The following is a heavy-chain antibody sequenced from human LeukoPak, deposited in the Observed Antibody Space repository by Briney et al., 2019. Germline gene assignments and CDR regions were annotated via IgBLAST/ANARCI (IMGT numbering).Heavy chain of an antibody. D-gene: IGHD3-3*01. CDR1: GYTFTGYY. CDR3: ATGDLYFCGDPSAY. V-gene: IGHV1-46*01. CDR2: INPSGGST. J-gene: IGHJ4*02. Sequence: ASVKVSCKASGYTFTGYYMHWERQAPGQGLEWMGIINPSGGSTSYAKKLQGRVTMTRDTSTTTVYLEMSSLRSWDTGTYYCATGDLYFCGDPSAYWGQGTLVTVSS.